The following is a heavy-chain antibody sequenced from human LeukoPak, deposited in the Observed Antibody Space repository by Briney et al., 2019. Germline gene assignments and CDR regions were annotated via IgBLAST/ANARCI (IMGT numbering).Heavy chain of an antibody. CDR1: GYSFTSYW. CDR2: IYPGDSDT. CDR3: ARHHRGYSYGPNYYYYYGMDV. J-gene: IGHJ6*02. D-gene: IGHD5-18*01. V-gene: IGHV5-51*01. Sequence: GESLKISCKGSGYSFTSYWIGWVRQMPGKGLEWMGIIYPGDSDTRYSPSFQGQVTISADKSISTAYLQWSSLKASDTAMYYCARHHRGYSYGPNYYYYYGMDVWGQGTTVTASS.